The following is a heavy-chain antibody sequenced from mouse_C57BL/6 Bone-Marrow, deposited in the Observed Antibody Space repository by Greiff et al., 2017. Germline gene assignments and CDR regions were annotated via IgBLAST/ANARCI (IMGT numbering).Heavy chain of an antibody. CDR1: GYAFTNYL. D-gene: IGHD2-3*01. J-gene: IGHJ2*01. Sequence: VKVVESGAELVRPGTSVKVSCKASGYAFTNYLIEWVKQRPGQGLEWIGVINPGSGGTNYNEKFKGKATLTADKSSSTAYMQLSSLTSEDSAVYFCARWLLYYFDYWGQGTTLTVSS. CDR2: INPGSGGT. CDR3: ARWLLYYFDY. V-gene: IGHV1-54*01.